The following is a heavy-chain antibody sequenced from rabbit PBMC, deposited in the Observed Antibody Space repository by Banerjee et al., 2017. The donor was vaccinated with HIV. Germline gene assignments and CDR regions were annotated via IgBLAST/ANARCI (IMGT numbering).Heavy chain of an antibody. CDR2: IYGGSSGTT. D-gene: IGHD6-1*01. Sequence: QSLEESGGDLVKPGASLTLTCTASGFSFSSSYWICWVRQAPGKGLEWIACIYGGSSGTTYYASWAKGRFTISKTSSTTVTLQMTSLTAADTATYFCARYGGPTGYGYGLWGPGTLVTVS. CDR3: ARYGGPTGYGYGL. J-gene: IGHJ4*01. CDR1: GFSFSSSYW. V-gene: IGHV1S40*01.